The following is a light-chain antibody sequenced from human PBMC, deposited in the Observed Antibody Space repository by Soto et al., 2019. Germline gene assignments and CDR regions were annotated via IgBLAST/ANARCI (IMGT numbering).Light chain of an antibody. CDR1: QNISNY. CDR3: QQSYTTPI. J-gene: IGKJ3*01. V-gene: IGKV1-39*01. Sequence: DIQMTQSPSSLAASVGDRVTIPCRASQNISNYLNWYQQKPGQAPKLLIYAASSLQIGVPSRFRGGGSGTDFTLTITSLQPEGFATYYCQQSYTTPIFGPGTRVDI. CDR2: AAS.